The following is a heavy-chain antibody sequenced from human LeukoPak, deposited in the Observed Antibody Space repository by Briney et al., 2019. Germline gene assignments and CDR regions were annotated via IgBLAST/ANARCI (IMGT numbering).Heavy chain of an antibody. V-gene: IGHV5-51*01. J-gene: IGHJ4*02. Sequence: GESLKISCKGSGYSFISYWIGWVRQMPGKGLEWMGIIYPGDSDARYSPSFQGQVTISVDKSITTAYLQWSSLKASDTAMYYCAGLVYYDSSSYGGGDFDYWGQGTLVTVSS. CDR1: GYSFISYW. CDR2: IYPGDSDA. CDR3: AGLVYYDSSSYGGGDFDY. D-gene: IGHD3-22*01.